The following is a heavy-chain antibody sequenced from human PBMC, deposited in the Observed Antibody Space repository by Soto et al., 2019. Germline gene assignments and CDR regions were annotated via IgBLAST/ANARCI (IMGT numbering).Heavy chain of an antibody. CDR3: ARSPPATGTTWLDT. CDR1: GYTFTNYG. V-gene: IGHV1-18*04. Sequence: ASVKVSCKASGYTFTNYGITWVRQAPGEGLEWMGWISAYNGHTNYAQKVQGRVTMTTDTSTSTAYMELRSLRSDDTAVFYCARSPPATGTTWLDTWGQGTLLTVSS. J-gene: IGHJ5*02. D-gene: IGHD1-7*01. CDR2: ISAYNGHT.